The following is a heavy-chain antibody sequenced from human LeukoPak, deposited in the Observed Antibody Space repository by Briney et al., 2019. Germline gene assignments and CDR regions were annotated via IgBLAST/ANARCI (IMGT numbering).Heavy chain of an antibody. CDR1: GFTFSSYA. J-gene: IGHJ4*02. Sequence: WGSLRLSCAASGFTFSSYAMSWVRQAPGKGLEWVSAISGSGGSTHYADSVKGRFTISRDNSKNTLYLQMNSLRAEDTAVYYCAKGWFRDYYFDYWGQGTLVTVSS. V-gene: IGHV3-23*01. CDR2: ISGSGGST. CDR3: AKGWFRDYYFDY. D-gene: IGHD3-10*01.